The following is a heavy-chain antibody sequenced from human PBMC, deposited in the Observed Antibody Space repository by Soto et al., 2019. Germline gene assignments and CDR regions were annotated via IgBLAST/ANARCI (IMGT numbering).Heavy chain of an antibody. CDR3: AKDRVAARPIEVYFVY. CDR2: ISGSGGST. V-gene: IGHV3-23*01. Sequence: EVQLLESGGGLVQPGGSLRLSCAASGFTFSSYAMSWVRQAPGKGLEWVSAISGSGGSTYYADSVKGRFTISRDNSKNTMKLEMNSLRAEDTAVYYCAKDRVAARPIEVYFVYWGQGTLVTVSS. CDR1: GFTFSSYA. D-gene: IGHD6-6*01. J-gene: IGHJ4*02.